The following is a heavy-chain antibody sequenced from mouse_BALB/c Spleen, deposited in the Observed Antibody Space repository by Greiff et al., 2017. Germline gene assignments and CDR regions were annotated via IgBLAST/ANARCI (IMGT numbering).Heavy chain of an antibody. CDR1: GFSLTSYG. CDR2: IWAGGST. CDR3: ARGGYGNYVAFAY. J-gene: IGHJ3*01. V-gene: IGHV2-9*02. Sequence: VKLVESGPGLVAPSQSLSITCTVSGFSLTSYGVHWVRQPPGKGLEWLGVIWAGGSTNYNSALMSRLSISKDNSKSQVFLKMNSLQTDDTAMYYCARGGYGNYVAFAYWGQGTLVTVSA. D-gene: IGHD2-1*01.